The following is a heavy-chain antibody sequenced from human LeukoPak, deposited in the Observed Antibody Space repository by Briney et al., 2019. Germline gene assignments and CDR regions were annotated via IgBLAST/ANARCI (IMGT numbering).Heavy chain of an antibody. CDR1: GFTFSSYS. Sequence: PGGSLRLSCAASGFTFSSYSKNWVRQAPGKGLEWVSSISSSSSYIYYADSVKGRFTISRDNAKNSLYLQMNSLRAEDTAVYYCARAISSSWSGRDYGMDVWGQGTTVTVSS. CDR3: ARAISSSWSGRDYGMDV. D-gene: IGHD6-13*01. V-gene: IGHV3-21*01. CDR2: ISSSSSYI. J-gene: IGHJ6*02.